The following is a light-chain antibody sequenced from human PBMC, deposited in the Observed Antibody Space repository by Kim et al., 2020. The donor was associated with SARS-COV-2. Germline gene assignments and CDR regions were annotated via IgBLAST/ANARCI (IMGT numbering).Light chain of an antibody. V-gene: IGKV1-39*01. Sequence: FVGDIVTITWRASQSISSYLNWYQQKPGKAPKPLIYAASSLQSGVPSRFSGSGSGTDFTLTISSLQPEDFATYYCQQSYSTPRTFGQGTKVDIK. J-gene: IGKJ1*01. CDR2: AAS. CDR3: QQSYSTPRT. CDR1: QSISSY.